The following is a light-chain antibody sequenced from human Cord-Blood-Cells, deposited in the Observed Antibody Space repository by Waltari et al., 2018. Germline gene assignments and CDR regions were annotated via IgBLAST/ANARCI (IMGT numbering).Light chain of an antibody. CDR3: QQRSNWLT. CDR2: DAS. Sequence: EIVLTQSPATRSLSPGERATLSCRASQSVSSYLAWYQQKPGQAPRLLIYDASNRATGIPAMFSGSGSGTDFTLTISRLEPEDFAVDCCQQRSNWLTFGGGTKVEIK. V-gene: IGKV3-11*01. CDR1: QSVSSY. J-gene: IGKJ4*01.